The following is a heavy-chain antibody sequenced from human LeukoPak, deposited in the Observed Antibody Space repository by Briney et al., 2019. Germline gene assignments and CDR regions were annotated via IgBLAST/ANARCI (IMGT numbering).Heavy chain of an antibody. Sequence: GGSLRLSCTASGFTFSSHWMSWVRQAPGKGLEWVANIQQDGSEQYYVDSVKGRFTISRDNAKNSLYLQMNSLRAEDTALYYCARNYGGYSHWGQGTLVTVSS. CDR1: GFTFSSHW. CDR2: IQQDGSEQ. D-gene: IGHD4-23*01. V-gene: IGHV3-7*02. J-gene: IGHJ4*02. CDR3: ARNYGGYSH.